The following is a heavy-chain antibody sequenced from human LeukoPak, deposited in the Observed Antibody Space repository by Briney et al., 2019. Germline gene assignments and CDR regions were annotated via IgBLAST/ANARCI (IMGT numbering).Heavy chain of an antibody. CDR1: GGSFSGYY. Sequence: SETLSLTCAVYGGSFSGYYWSWIRQPPGKGLEWIGKINHSGSTNYNPSLKSRVTISVDTSKNQFSLKLSSVTAADTAVYYCARGSPGSITDYWGQGALVTVSS. V-gene: IGHV4-34*01. CDR3: ARGSPGSITDY. J-gene: IGHJ4*02. D-gene: IGHD3-10*01. CDR2: INHSGST.